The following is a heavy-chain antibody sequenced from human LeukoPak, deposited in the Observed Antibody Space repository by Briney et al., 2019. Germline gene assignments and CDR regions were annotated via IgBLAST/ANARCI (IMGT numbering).Heavy chain of an antibody. Sequence: PGGSLRLSCAASGFIFSSYWMSWVRQAPGKGLEWVSVIYSGGSTYYADSVKGRFTISRDDSKNTLYLQMNSLRAEDTAVYYCARVGSWFGELSGDYWGQGTLVTVSS. CDR1: GFIFSSYW. CDR3: ARVGSWFGELSGDY. D-gene: IGHD3-10*01. V-gene: IGHV3-66*01. J-gene: IGHJ4*02. CDR2: IYSGGST.